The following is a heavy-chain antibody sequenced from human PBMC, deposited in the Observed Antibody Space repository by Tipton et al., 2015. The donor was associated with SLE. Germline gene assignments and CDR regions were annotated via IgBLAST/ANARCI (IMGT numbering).Heavy chain of an antibody. CDR2: IYHSGSA. J-gene: IGHJ4*02. CDR3: ARAFRDGYNSPTTRFDY. Sequence: TLSLTCTVSGGSISSYYWSWIRQPPGKGLEWIAYIYHSGSAAYNPSLASRVTISVDTSKNQFSLKLHSVTAADTAVYYCARAFRDGYNSPTTRFDYWGQGNLVTVAS. D-gene: IGHD5-24*01. CDR1: GGSISSYY. V-gene: IGHV4-59*13.